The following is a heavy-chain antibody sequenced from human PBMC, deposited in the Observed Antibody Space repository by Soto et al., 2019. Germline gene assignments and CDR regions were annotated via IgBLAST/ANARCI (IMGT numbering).Heavy chain of an antibody. Sequence: SETLSLTCTVSGGSISSSSYYWGWIRQPPGKGLEWIGSIYYSGSTYYNPSLKSRVTISVDTSKNQFSLKLSSVTAADTAVYYCARSGSTDYDAFDIWGQGTMVTVSS. V-gene: IGHV4-39*01. J-gene: IGHJ3*02. CDR3: ARSGSTDYDAFDI. D-gene: IGHD4-17*01. CDR1: GGSISSSSYY. CDR2: IYYSGST.